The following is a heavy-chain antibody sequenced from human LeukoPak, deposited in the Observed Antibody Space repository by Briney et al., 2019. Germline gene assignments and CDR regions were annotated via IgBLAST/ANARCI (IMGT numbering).Heavy chain of an antibody. V-gene: IGHV4-34*01. D-gene: IGHD3-9*01. CDR3: ARQKGGLRYFDWLSVPFDY. Sequence: SETLSLTCAVYGGSFSGYYWSWIRQPPGKGLEWIGEINHSGSTNYNPSLKSRVTISVDTSKNQFSLKLSSVTAADTAVYYCARQKGGLRYFDWLSVPFDYWGQGTLVTVSS. CDR2: INHSGST. CDR1: GGSFSGYY. J-gene: IGHJ4*02.